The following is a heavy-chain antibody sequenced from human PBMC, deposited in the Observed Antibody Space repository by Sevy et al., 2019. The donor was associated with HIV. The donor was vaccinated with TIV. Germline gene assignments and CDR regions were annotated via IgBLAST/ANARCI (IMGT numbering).Heavy chain of an antibody. CDR2: VKQDMSEK. D-gene: IGHD3-22*01. V-gene: IGHV3-7*01. Sequence: GGSLRLSCATSGFTFSSNWMTWVRQAPGKGLEWVANVKQDMSEKYYADSVKGRFNISRDNAKNSLYLEMNSLRAEDTAVYYCVRAQQITMLVVIGGLYFDFWGQGTLVTVSS. CDR3: VRAQQITMLVVIGGLYFDF. CDR1: GFTFSSNW. J-gene: IGHJ4*02.